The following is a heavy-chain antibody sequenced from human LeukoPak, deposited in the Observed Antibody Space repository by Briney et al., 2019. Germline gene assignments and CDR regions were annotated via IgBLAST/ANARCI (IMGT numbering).Heavy chain of an antibody. Sequence: SVKVSCKASGGTFSSYAISWVRQAPGQGLEWMGRIIPILGIANYAQKFQGRVTITADKSTSTTYMGLSSLRSEDTAVYYCAAITAGMDVWGQGTTVTVSS. CDR1: GGTFSSYA. V-gene: IGHV1-69*04. D-gene: IGHD1-14*01. CDR2: IIPILGIA. J-gene: IGHJ6*02. CDR3: AAITAGMDV.